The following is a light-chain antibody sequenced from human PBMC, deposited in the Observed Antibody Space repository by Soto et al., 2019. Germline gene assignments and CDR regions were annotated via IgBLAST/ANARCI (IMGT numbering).Light chain of an antibody. CDR3: QQANSFQLT. CDR2: AAS. CDR1: QSIGTW. Sequence: DIQMTQSPSTLSASVGDRVTITCRASQSIGTWLAWYQQKPGKAPKLLIYAASSLQSGVPSRFSGSGSRTDFTLTISSLQPEDFATYYCQQANSFQLTFGGGTKVDI. J-gene: IGKJ4*01. V-gene: IGKV1-12*01.